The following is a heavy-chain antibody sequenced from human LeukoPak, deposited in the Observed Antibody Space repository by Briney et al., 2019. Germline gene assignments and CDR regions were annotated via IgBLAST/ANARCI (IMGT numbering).Heavy chain of an antibody. D-gene: IGHD3-10*01. CDR3: ARSGPMVRGPTYYMDV. Sequence: GGSLRLSCAASGFTFSSYAMHWVRQAPGKGLEWVAVISYDGSNKYYTDSVKGRFTISRDNSKNTLYLQMNSLRAEDTAVYYCARSGPMVRGPTYYMDVWGKGTTVTVSS. J-gene: IGHJ6*03. V-gene: IGHV3-30*10. CDR2: ISYDGSNK. CDR1: GFTFSSYA.